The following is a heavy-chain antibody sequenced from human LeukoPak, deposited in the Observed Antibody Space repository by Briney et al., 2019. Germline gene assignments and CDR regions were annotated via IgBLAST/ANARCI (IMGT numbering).Heavy chain of an antibody. CDR3: ARDHAGGKNYYYGMDV. D-gene: IGHD4-23*01. Sequence: GGSLRLSCAASGFTLSNYGIHWVRQAPGKGLEWVAVIWYDGSNKYYGDSVKGRFTISRDNSKNTLYLQMNSLRVEDTAVYYCARDHAGGKNYYYGMDVWGQGTTVSVSS. J-gene: IGHJ6*02. CDR2: IWYDGSNK. V-gene: IGHV3-33*01. CDR1: GFTLSNYG.